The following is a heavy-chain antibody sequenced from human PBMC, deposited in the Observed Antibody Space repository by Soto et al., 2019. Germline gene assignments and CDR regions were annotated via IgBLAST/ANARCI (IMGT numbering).Heavy chain of an antibody. CDR1: GFTFSSYA. CDR3: AREGGVRLGELSISH. V-gene: IGHV3-30-3*01. J-gene: IGHJ4*02. Sequence: QVQLVESGGGVVQPGRSLRLSCAASGFTFSSYAMHWVRQAPGKGLEWVAVISYDGSNKYYADSVKGRFTISRDKSKNTLYLQMNSLRAEDTAVYYCAREGGVRLGELSISHWGQGTLVTVSS. D-gene: IGHD3-16*02. CDR2: ISYDGSNK.